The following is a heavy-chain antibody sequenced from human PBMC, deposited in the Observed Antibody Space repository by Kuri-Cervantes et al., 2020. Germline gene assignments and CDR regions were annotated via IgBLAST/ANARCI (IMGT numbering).Heavy chain of an antibody. CDR1: GFTFDDYA. V-gene: IGHV3-21*01. CDR2: VSSSSSYI. Sequence: GESLKISCAASGFTFDDYAMHWVRQAPGKGLEWVSSVSSSSSYIYYADSVKGRFTISRDNAKNSLYLQMNSLRAEDTAVYYCAREYSSSSVGYWGQGTLVTVSS. D-gene: IGHD6-6*01. CDR3: AREYSSSSVGY. J-gene: IGHJ4*02.